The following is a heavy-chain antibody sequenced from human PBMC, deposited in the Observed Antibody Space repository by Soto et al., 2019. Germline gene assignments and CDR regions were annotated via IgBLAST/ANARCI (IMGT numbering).Heavy chain of an antibody. CDR3: ATLVRYYGSGSYYGDY. Sequence: PGESLKSSCKGSGYSFTSYWISWVRQMPGKGLEWMGRIDPSDSYTNYSPSFQGHVTISADKSISTAYLQWSSLKASDTAMYYCATLVRYYGSGSYYGDYWGQGTLVTVSS. V-gene: IGHV5-10-1*01. D-gene: IGHD3-10*01. J-gene: IGHJ4*02. CDR2: IDPSDSYT. CDR1: GYSFTSYW.